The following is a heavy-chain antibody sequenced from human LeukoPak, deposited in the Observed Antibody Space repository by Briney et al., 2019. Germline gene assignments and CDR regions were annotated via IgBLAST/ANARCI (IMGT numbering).Heavy chain of an antibody. CDR3: GRGDGA. CDR2: INTDGSTT. V-gene: IGHV3-74*01. J-gene: IGHJ3*01. D-gene: IGHD3-16*01. Sequence: GGSLRLSCAAPGFTFSSYGMHWVRQAPGKGLVWVSRINTDGSTTTYADSVKGRFTISRDNAKNTMYLQMNSLRAEDTAVYYCGRGDGAGGQGTMVTVSS. CDR1: GFTFSSYG.